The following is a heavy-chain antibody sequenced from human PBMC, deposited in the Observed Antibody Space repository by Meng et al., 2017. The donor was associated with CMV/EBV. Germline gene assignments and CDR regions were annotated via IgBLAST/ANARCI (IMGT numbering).Heavy chain of an antibody. D-gene: IGHD4-11*01. CDR1: GFTFSSYE. J-gene: IGHJ4*02. V-gene: IGHV3-30-3*01. CDR3: AIHSNYFDY. CDR2: ISYDGSNK. Sequence: GGSLRLSCAASGFTFSSYEMNWVRQAPGKGLEWVAVISYDGSNKYYADSVKGRFTISRDNSKNTLYLQMNSLRAEDTAVYYCAIHSNYFDYWGQGTLVTVSS.